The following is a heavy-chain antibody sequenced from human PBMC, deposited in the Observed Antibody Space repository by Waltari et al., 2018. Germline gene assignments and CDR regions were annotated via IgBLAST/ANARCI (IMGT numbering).Heavy chain of an antibody. J-gene: IGHJ6*02. CDR3: VRLEDCTGPGGNCYSGDIFAMDV. V-gene: IGHV3-74*01. D-gene: IGHD2-15*01. Sequence: EVQLVESGGGLVQPGGSLRLSCAASGFTFSRSWMHWVRQSPGRGLVWAARINGDGSDTSYADYVKGRFTISKDNAKNTLYLQMNSLRAEDTAVYYCVRLEDCTGPGGNCYSGDIFAMDVWGQGTTVTVSS. CDR1: GFTFSRSW. CDR2: INGDGSDT.